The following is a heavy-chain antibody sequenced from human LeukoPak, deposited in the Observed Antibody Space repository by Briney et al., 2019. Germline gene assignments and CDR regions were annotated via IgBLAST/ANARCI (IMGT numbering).Heavy chain of an antibody. J-gene: IGHJ4*02. Sequence: GGSLRLSCAASGFTFSSYAMTWVRQAPGKGLEWVSAISGNAAGSYYADSVKGRFTISRDNSKNTLFLQMNSLRAEDTAVYYCAQAIDAAGKPVFDYRRQGTLVTVSS. D-gene: IGHD6-13*01. V-gene: IGHV3-23*01. CDR2: ISGNAAGS. CDR3: AQAIDAAGKPVFDY. CDR1: GFTFSSYA.